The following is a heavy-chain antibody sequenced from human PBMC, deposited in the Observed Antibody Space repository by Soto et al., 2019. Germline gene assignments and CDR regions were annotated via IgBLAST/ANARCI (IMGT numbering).Heavy chain of an antibody. CDR3: ARDPLWFGEEGRQYFDY. J-gene: IGHJ4*02. CDR1: GFTFSSYS. D-gene: IGHD3-10*01. CDR2: ISSSSSYI. V-gene: IGHV3-21*01. Sequence: PGGSLRLSCAASGFTFSSYSMNWVRQAPGKGLEWVSSISSSSSYIYYADSVKGRFTISRDNAKNSLYLQMNSLRAEDTAVYYCARDPLWFGEEGRQYFDYWGQETLVTVSS.